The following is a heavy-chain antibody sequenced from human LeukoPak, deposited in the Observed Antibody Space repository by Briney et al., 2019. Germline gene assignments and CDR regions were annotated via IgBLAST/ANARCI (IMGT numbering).Heavy chain of an antibody. V-gene: IGHV1-3*04. Sequence: GSVRVSCKASGYTFTSYGMHWVRQAPGQRLEWMGWINTGNGDTKYAQRFKGRVTTTRDTSASTALMELSSLRSEDTAVYYCARDQGGQLWLWGQGTLVTVSS. CDR2: INTGNGDT. D-gene: IGHD5-18*01. J-gene: IGHJ4*02. CDR1: GYTFTSYG. CDR3: ARDQGGQLWL.